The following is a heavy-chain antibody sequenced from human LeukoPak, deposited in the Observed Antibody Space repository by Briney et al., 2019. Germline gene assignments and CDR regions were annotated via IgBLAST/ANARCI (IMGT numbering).Heavy chain of an antibody. CDR3: VLASYSRTWYLES. V-gene: IGHV3-21*01. CDR1: GVTFRTHS. J-gene: IGHJ5*02. CDR2: VSTESDYI. Sequence: GGSLRLSCGVSGVTFRTHSMNGARQAPAKGLEGVATVSTESDYIYYGDSVRGRFTGSRDDARKSLYLQMNSLRVEDTALYYCVLASYSRTWYLESWGQGTLVTVSS. D-gene: IGHD6-13*01.